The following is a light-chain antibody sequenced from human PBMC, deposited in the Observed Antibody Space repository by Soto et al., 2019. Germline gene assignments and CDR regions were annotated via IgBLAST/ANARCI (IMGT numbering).Light chain of an antibody. Sequence: QSALTQPASVSGSPGQSITISCTGTSSDVGGYNYVSWYQQHPGKAPKLMIYDVSNRPSGVSNRFSGSKSGNTASLTISGLQGEDEADYYCSSYTSSSTLVFGGVTKLTVL. J-gene: IGLJ2*01. V-gene: IGLV2-14*01. CDR1: SSDVGGYNY. CDR3: SSYTSSSTLV. CDR2: DVS.